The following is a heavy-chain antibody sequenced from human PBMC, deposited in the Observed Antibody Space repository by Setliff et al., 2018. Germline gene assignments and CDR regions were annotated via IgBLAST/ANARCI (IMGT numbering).Heavy chain of an antibody. CDR2: IWDDGGNK. J-gene: IGHJ4*02. CDR3: VKGSGFYDY. Sequence: GGSLRLSCAASGFTFSTYRMHWVRQAPGKGLEWVAVIWDDGGNKYHADSVKGRFTISRDSSKNTLYLQMNNLRAEDTATYYCVKGSGFYDYWGQGTLVTVSS. D-gene: IGHD3-22*01. CDR1: GFTFSTYR. V-gene: IGHV3-33*06.